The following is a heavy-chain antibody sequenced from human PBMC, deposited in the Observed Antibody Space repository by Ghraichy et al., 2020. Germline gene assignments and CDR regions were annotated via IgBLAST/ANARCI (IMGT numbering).Heavy chain of an antibody. V-gene: IGHV3-30-3*01. D-gene: IGHD6-13*01. Sequence: GGSLRLSCAASGFTFSSYTMHWVRQAPGKGLEWVAVISYDGSNKYYADSVKGRFTISRDNSNNMLHLQMNSLRVEDTAVYYCARGYTSSWAEFDYWGQGTLVTVSS. CDR2: ISYDGSNK. J-gene: IGHJ4*02. CDR3: ARGYTSSWAEFDY. CDR1: GFTFSSYT.